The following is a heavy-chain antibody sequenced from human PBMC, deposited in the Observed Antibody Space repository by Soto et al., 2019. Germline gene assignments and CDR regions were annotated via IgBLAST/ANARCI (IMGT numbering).Heavy chain of an antibody. CDR3: PRGGRGDLVTFGGVIGDAFDI. Sequence: ASVKVSCSASGDTFTGYYMHWVRQAPGQGLEWMGWINPNSVATKYAQKFQGRVTMTRDTSISTVYMELSRLRSDDKAVYYCPRGGRGDLVTFGGVIGDAFDIWGQGTMVTVSS. CDR2: INPNSVAT. CDR1: GDTFTGYY. D-gene: IGHD3-16*02. V-gene: IGHV1-2*02. J-gene: IGHJ3*02.